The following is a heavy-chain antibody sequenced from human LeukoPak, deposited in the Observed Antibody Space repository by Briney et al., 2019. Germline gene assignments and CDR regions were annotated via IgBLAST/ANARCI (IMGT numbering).Heavy chain of an antibody. D-gene: IGHD3-3*01. CDR1: GLTFSNFW. CDR2: IKQDGSET. Sequence: GGSLRLSCVASGLTFSNFWMTWLRQAPGKGLEWVANIKQDGSETYYVDSVRGRFTISRDNAKNSLYLQMNSLRVEDTAVYYCARVFRPSLTVFIIRGAFDIWGQGTMVTVSS. J-gene: IGHJ3*02. CDR3: ARVFRPSLTVFIIRGAFDI. V-gene: IGHV3-7*01.